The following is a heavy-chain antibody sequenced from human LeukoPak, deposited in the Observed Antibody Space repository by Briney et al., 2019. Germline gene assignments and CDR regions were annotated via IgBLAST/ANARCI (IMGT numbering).Heavy chain of an antibody. CDR3: ARVSHPDWDYYDSSGYLLILGSELDY. D-gene: IGHD3-22*01. Sequence: PGGSPRLSCAASGFTFSSYSMNWVRQAPGKGLEWVSSISSSSSYIYYADSVKGRFTISRDNAKNSLYLQMNSLRAEDTAVYYCARVSHPDWDYYDSSGYLLILGSELDYWGQGTLVTVSS. V-gene: IGHV3-21*01. CDR2: ISSSSSYI. CDR1: GFTFSSYS. J-gene: IGHJ4*02.